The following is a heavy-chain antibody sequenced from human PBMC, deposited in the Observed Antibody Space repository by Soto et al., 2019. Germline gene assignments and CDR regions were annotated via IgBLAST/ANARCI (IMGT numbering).Heavy chain of an antibody. CDR1: GWSFSGYY. CDR2: IDHSGYT. V-gene: IGHV4-34*01. J-gene: IGHJ5*02. CDR3: ARVRGWFDP. D-gene: IGHD3-3*01. Sequence: SETLSLTCAVYGWSFSGYYWNWIRQPARKGLEWIEQIDHSGYTNYNTSRKSRVTISVNTSKNQFSLRLTSVTAADTAVYYCARVRGWFDPWGQGTLVTVSS.